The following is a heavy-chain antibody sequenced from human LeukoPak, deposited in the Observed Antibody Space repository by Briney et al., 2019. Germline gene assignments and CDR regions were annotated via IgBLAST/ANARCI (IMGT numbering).Heavy chain of an antibody. Sequence: SETLSLTCTVSGGSISSYYWSWIRQPPGKGLEWIGYIYTSGSTNYNPSLKSRVTISVDTSKNQFSLKLSSVTAADTDVYYCARQLDRVRRYYDFWSGYFPDYYYYYYMDVWGKGTTVTGSS. J-gene: IGHJ6*03. CDR3: ARQLDRVRRYYDFWSGYFPDYYYYYYMDV. D-gene: IGHD3-3*01. CDR1: GGSISSYY. CDR2: IYTSGST. V-gene: IGHV4-4*09.